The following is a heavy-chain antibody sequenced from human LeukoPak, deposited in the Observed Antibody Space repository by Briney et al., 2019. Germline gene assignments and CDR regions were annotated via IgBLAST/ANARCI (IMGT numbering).Heavy chain of an antibody. V-gene: IGHV1-24*01. D-gene: IGHD6-19*01. CDR1: GYTLTELS. CDR3: ATDRYHSSGWYRFGY. Sequence: ASVKVSCKVSGYTLTELSMHWVRQAPGKGLEWMGGFDPEDGETIYAQKFQGRVPMTEDTSTDTAYMELSSLRSEDTAVYYCATDRYHSSGWYRFGYWGQGTLVTVSS. J-gene: IGHJ4*02. CDR2: FDPEDGET.